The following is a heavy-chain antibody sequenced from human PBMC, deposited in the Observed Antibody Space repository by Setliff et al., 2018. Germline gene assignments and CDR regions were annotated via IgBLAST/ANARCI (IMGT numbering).Heavy chain of an antibody. D-gene: IGHD3-3*01. CDR2: IHYSGNT. J-gene: IGHJ6*03. CDR1: GGSANRDY. Sequence: SETLSLTCSVSGGSANRDYWSWIRQPPGKGLEWIGYIHYSGNTNYNPSLKSRVTISFNTSKDQISLKLSSVTPADTAVYYCARQKYWSGYYGEGYYYYMDVWGKGTTVTVSS. CDR3: ARQKYWSGYYGEGYYYYMDV. V-gene: IGHV4-59*02.